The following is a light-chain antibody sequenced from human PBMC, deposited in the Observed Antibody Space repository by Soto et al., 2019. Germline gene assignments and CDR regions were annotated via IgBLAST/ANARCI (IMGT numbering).Light chain of an antibody. Sequence: EVVLTQSPATLSLSPGEGATLSCRASQSVSSKLAWYQQKPGQAPRLLIYGASSRATGIPDRFSGSGSGTDFTLTISRLEPEDFAVYYCQQYGSSSTFGQGTKVDIK. CDR2: GAS. CDR3: QQYGSSST. CDR1: QSVSSK. J-gene: IGKJ1*01. V-gene: IGKV3-20*01.